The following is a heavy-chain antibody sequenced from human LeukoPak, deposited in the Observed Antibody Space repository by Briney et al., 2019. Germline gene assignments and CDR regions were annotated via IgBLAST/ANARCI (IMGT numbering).Heavy chain of an antibody. J-gene: IGHJ6*02. V-gene: IGHV3-23*01. CDR2: ISGGGGDT. Sequence: GGSLRLSCAASGFTFSNYAMTWVRQAPGEGLEWVSTISGGGGDTYYADSVRGRFTISRDNSKSTLYLQMNSLRAEDTAIHYCAKVPYSDYGAGRPPFMDVWGQGTTVAVSS. D-gene: IGHD3-10*01. CDR1: GFTFSNYA. CDR3: AKVPYSDYGAGRPPFMDV.